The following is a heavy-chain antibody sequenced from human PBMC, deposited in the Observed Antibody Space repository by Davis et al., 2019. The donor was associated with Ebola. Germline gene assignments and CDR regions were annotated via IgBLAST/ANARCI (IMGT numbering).Heavy chain of an antibody. V-gene: IGHV3-23*01. Sequence: PGGSLRLSCAASGFTFSDYYMSWIRQAPGKGLEWVSVISGSGGSTYYADSVKGRFTISRDNSKNTLYLQMNSLRAEDTAVYYCAKGSSSSPRHAFDIWGQGTMVTVSS. J-gene: IGHJ3*02. CDR1: GFTFSDYY. CDR3: AKGSSSSPRHAFDI. D-gene: IGHD6-6*01. CDR2: ISGSGGST.